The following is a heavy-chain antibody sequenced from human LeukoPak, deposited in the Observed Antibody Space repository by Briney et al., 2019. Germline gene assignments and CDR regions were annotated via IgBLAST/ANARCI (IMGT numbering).Heavy chain of an antibody. CDR3: ARSGPDSLGDDAFDI. Sequence: GGSLRLSCAASGFTFSSYSMNWVRQAPGKGLEWVSSISSSSSYIYYADSVKGRFTISRDNAKNSLYLQMNSLRAEDTAAYYCARSGPDSLGDDAFDIWGQGTMVTVSS. V-gene: IGHV3-21*01. J-gene: IGHJ3*02. CDR1: GFTFSSYS. CDR2: ISSSSSYI. D-gene: IGHD3-16*01.